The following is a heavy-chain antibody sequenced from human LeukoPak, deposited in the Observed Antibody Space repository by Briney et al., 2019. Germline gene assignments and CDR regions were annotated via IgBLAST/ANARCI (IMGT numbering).Heavy chain of an antibody. CDR2: INHSGST. Sequence: SETLSLTCAVYGGSFSGYYWSWIRQPPGKGLEWIGEINHSGSTNYNPSLKSRVTTSVDTSKNQFSLKLSSVTAADTAVYYCARSVGATLFRFPVFDYWGQGTLVTVSS. CDR1: GGSFSGYY. D-gene: IGHD1-26*01. J-gene: IGHJ4*02. CDR3: ARSVGATLFRFPVFDY. V-gene: IGHV4-34*01.